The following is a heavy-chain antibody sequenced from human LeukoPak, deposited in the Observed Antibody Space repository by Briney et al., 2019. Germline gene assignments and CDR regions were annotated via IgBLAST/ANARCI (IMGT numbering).Heavy chain of an antibody. J-gene: IGHJ4*02. Sequence: GGSLRLSRSASGFTFTNAWMSWVRQAPGKGLEWVGRIKSKTDGGTTDYAAPVKGRFSISRDDSKNTLYLQMNSLKSEDTAVYYCQGGRFWGQGTLVTVSS. V-gene: IGHV3-15*01. CDR2: IKSKTDGGTT. CDR3: QGGRF. CDR1: GFTFTNAW. D-gene: IGHD1-26*01.